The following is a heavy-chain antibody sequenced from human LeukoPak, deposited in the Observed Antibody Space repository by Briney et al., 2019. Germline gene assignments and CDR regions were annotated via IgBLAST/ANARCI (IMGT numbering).Heavy chain of an antibody. V-gene: IGHV1-2*02. D-gene: IGHD6-13*01. CDR1: GYTFTGYY. Sequence: ASVEVSCKASGYTFTGYYMHWVRQAPGQGLEWMGWINPNSGGTNYAQKFQGRVTMTRDTSTSTAYIDLSRLRSDDTAVYYCARYSSSWSVGLDYWGQGTLVTVSS. CDR3: ARYSSSWSVGLDY. CDR2: INPNSGGT. J-gene: IGHJ4*02.